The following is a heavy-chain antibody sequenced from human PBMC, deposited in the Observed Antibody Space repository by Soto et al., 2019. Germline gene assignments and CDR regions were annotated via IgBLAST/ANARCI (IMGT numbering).Heavy chain of an antibody. CDR3: ASSRIQLEPSGIDV. Sequence: QVQLVQSGAEEKKPGASVKGSCKASVYTFTSYAINWVRQAPGQWSEWMGGINAGNGNTKYSQKVQGRDTITRDTAANTSYRDLSSPTSEDTAVYSCASSRIQLEPSGIDVWGQGTTVTVAS. D-gene: IGHD1-1*01. J-gene: IGHJ6*02. CDR1: VYTFTSYA. V-gene: IGHV1-3*05. CDR2: INAGNGNT.